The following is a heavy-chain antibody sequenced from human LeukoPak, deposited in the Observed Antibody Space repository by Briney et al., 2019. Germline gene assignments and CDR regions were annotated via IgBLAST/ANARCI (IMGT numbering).Heavy chain of an antibody. V-gene: IGHV4-39*01. CDR3: ARHCCSGPAKRVFDI. CDR1: GGSIISSDYH. D-gene: IGHD2-15*01. J-gene: IGHJ3*02. Sequence: SETLSLTCTVSGGSIISSDYHWGWVRQPPVKGLEWIGTISYSGNTDYNPSLRSRVTISVDTSNNQFSLMLGSVTAADTAVYHCARHCCSGPAKRVFDIWGQGTMVTVSS. CDR2: ISYSGNT.